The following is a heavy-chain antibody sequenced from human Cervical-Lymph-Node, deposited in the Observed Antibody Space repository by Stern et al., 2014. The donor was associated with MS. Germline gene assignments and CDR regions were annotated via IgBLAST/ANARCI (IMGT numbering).Heavy chain of an antibody. CDR2: SSYDGNHK. Sequence: VQLVESGGAVVQPGRSLRLSCAASGFTFSSYGMHWVRQAPGKGLEWVTVSSYDGNHKYYAASVKGRFTISIDNSKNTLHLQMNSVTPDDTAIYYCARDYEDTSMLFDHWGQGTLVTVSS. CDR1: GFTFSSYG. J-gene: IGHJ4*02. CDR3: ARDYEDTSMLFDH. V-gene: IGHV3-30*03. D-gene: IGHD2-8*01.